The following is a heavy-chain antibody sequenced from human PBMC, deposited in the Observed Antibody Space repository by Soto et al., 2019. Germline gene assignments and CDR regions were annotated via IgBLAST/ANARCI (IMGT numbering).Heavy chain of an antibody. Sequence: SETLSLTCAVYGGSFSGYYWSWIRQPTGKGLEWIGEINHSGSTNYNPSLKSRFTISVDTSKNQFSLKLSSVTAADTAVSYCARKRGYSYGQPNWFDPWGQGTLVTISS. J-gene: IGHJ5*02. CDR2: INHSGST. CDR1: GGSFSGYY. CDR3: ARKRGYSYGQPNWFDP. D-gene: IGHD5-18*01. V-gene: IGHV4-34*01.